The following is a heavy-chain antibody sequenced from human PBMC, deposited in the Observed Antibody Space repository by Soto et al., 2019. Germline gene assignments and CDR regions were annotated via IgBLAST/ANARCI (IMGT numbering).Heavy chain of an antibody. Sequence: GGSMKLSCAASGLTLRSYWMHWVRQAPGGGLVWVSRIDGSGSNTFYADSVKGRFTISRDNAKNTLYLQMNNLSPEDTAVYYCARNLNGYGNWDYWGQGNLVTVS. V-gene: IGHV3-74*01. CDR2: IDGSGSNT. CDR3: ARNLNGYGNWDY. D-gene: IGHD1-1*01. J-gene: IGHJ4*02. CDR1: GLTLRSYW.